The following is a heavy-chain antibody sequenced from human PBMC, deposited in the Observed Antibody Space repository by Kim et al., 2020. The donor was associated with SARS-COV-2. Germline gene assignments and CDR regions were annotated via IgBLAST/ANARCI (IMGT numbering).Heavy chain of an antibody. Sequence: ASVKVSCKASGYTFTSYAMNWVRQAPGQGLEWMGWINTNTGNPTYSQGFTGRFVFSLDTSVSTAYLQISSLKAEDTAVYYCARDDLYEPGYSSSWYYHYYGMDVWGQGTTVTVAS. CDR2: INTNTGNP. D-gene: IGHD6-13*01. J-gene: IGHJ6*02. CDR1: GYTFTSYA. V-gene: IGHV7-4-1*02. CDR3: ARDDLYEPGYSSSWYYHYYGMDV.